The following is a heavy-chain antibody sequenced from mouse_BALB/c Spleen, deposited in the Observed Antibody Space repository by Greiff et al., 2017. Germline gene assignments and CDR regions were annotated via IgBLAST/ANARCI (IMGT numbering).Heavy chain of an antibody. J-gene: IGHJ2*01. V-gene: IGHV2-9*02. CDR1: GFSLTSYG. CDR3: VRDKYGTY. CDR2: IWAGGST. D-gene: IGHD2-10*02. Sequence: QVQLKESGPGLVAPSQSLSITCTVSGFSLTSYGVHWVRQPPGKGLEWLGVIWAGGSTNYNSAFMSRLSISKDNSKSQVFLKMNSLQTDDTAIYYCVRDKYGTYWGQGTTLTVSS.